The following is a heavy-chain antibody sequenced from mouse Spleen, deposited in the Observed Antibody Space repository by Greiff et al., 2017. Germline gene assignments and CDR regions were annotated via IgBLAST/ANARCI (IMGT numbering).Heavy chain of an antibody. CDR2: IRLKSDNYAT. Sequence: EVQVVESGGGLVQPGGSMKLSCVASGFTFSNYWMNWVRQSPEKGLEWVAQIRLKSDNYATHYAESVKGRFTISRDDSKSSVYLQMNNLRAEDTGIYYCTETSSWGYFDVWGTGTTVTVSS. D-gene: IGHD1-1*01. CDR1: GFTFSNYW. J-gene: IGHJ1*03. V-gene: IGHV6-3*01. CDR3: TETSSWGYFDV.